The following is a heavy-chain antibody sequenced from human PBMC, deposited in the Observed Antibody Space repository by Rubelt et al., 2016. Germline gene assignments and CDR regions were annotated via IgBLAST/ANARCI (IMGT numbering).Heavy chain of an antibody. V-gene: IGHV3-7*01. Sequence: GSLRLSCAASGFTFSSYWMSWVRQAPGKGLEWVANIKQDGSQKYYVDSVKGRFTISRDNAKNSLYLQMNSLRAEDTAVYYCARLRTATGNSFDCWGQGTLVTVSS. CDR3: ARLRTATGNSFDC. D-gene: IGHD6-13*01. CDR1: GFTFSSYW. CDR2: IKQDGSQK. J-gene: IGHJ4*02.